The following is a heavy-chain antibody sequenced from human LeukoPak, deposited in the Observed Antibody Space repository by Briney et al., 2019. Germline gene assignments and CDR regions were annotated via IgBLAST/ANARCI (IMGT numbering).Heavy chain of an antibody. CDR2: IYYSGST. D-gene: IGHD1-26*01. CDR1: GGSISSSTYY. Sequence: PSETLSLTCTVSGGSISSSTYYWGWIRQPPGKGLEWIGSIYYSGSTNYNPSLKSRVTISVDMSKNKFSLKLSSVTATDTAVYYCAREGAGAHYFDYWGQGTLVTVSS. CDR3: AREGAGAHYFDY. J-gene: IGHJ4*02. V-gene: IGHV4-39*07.